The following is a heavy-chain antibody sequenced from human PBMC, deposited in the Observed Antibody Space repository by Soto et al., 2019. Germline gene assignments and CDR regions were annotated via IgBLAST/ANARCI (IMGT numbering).Heavy chain of an antibody. V-gene: IGHV4-59*01. Sequence: QVQLQESGPGLVKPSETLSLTCTVSGDSISRYYWSWIRQPPGKGLEWIGYLYYSGSTNYNPSPKSRVTISVDTSKNQFSLKLSSVTAADTAVYYCARGHYDILTGYYYMDVWGKGTTVTVSS. D-gene: IGHD3-9*01. CDR2: LYYSGST. J-gene: IGHJ6*03. CDR1: GDSISRYY. CDR3: ARGHYDILTGYYYMDV.